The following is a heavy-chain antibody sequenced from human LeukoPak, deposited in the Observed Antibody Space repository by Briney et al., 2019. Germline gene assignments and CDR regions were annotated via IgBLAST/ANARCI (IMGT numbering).Heavy chain of an antibody. D-gene: IGHD3-9*01. V-gene: IGHV4-34*01. Sequence: SGTLSLTCAVYGGSFSGYYWSWIRQPPGKGLEWVGEINHSGSTNYNPSLKSRVTISVDTSKNQFSLKLSSVTAADTAVYYCARGHGLARYFTHGLDWFDPWGPGTLVPVSS. CDR1: GGSFSGYY. J-gene: IGHJ5*02. CDR2: INHSGST. CDR3: ARGHGLARYFTHGLDWFDP.